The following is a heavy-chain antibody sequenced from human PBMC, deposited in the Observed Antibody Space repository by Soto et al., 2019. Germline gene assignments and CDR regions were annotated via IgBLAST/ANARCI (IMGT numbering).Heavy chain of an antibody. Sequence: SETLSLTCTVSGGSVSSGSYYWSWIRQPPGKGLEWIGYINYSGSTNYNPSLKSRVTISVDTAKNQFSLKLSSVTAADTAVYYCARWGSGYWFDPWGQGTLVTVSS. J-gene: IGHJ5*02. CDR1: GGSVSSGSYY. V-gene: IGHV4-61*01. CDR2: INYSGST. D-gene: IGHD3-22*01. CDR3: ARWGSGYWFDP.